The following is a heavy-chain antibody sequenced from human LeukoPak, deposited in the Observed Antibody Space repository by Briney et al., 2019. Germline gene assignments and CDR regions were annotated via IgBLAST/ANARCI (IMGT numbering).Heavy chain of an antibody. V-gene: IGHV4-39*01. CDR1: GASIRSTSYY. J-gene: IGHJ4*02. CDR2: IYYSGST. Sequence: SETLSLTCTVSGASIRSTSYYWGWIRQPPGKGLEWIGSIYYSGSTSYNPSLKSRVTISVDTSKNQFSLKLSSVTAADTSVYYCARIAVAEGGFDYWGQGTLVTVSS. CDR3: ARIAVAEGGFDY. D-gene: IGHD6-19*01.